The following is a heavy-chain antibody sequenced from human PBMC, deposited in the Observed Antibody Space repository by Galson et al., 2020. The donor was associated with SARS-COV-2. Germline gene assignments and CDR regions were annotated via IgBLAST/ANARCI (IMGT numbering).Heavy chain of an antibody. CDR1: GYTFTTYG. CDR3: VRVVGATPSDY. V-gene: IGHV1-18*01. Sequence: ASVKVSCKASGYTFTTYGFIWVRQAPGQGLEWMGWISAYNGNTNYPQRLQGRVTMTTDTSTSTAYMELTSLRSDDTAVYYCVRVVGATPSDYWGQGTLVTVSS. CDR2: ISAYNGNT. D-gene: IGHD1-26*01. J-gene: IGHJ4*02.